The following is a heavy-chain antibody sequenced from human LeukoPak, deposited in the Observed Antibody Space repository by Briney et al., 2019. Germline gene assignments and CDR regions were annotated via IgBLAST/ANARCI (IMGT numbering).Heavy chain of an antibody. D-gene: IGHD3-10*01. CDR3: AKLSGLWFGEPYFDY. CDR2: ISGSGGST. V-gene: IGHV3-23*01. Sequence: GGSLRLSCAASGFTFSSYAMSWVRQAPGKGLEWVSAISGSGGSTHYADSVKGRFTISRDNSKNTLYLQMNSLRAEDTAVYYCAKLSGLWFGEPYFDYWGQGTLVTVSS. J-gene: IGHJ4*02. CDR1: GFTFSSYA.